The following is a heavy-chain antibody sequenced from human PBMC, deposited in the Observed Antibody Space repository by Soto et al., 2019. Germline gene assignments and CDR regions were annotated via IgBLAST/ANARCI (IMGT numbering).Heavy chain of an antibody. Sequence: QVQLQQSGPGLVKPSETLSLTCTVSSGPSSSHNWGWIRQSPGRGLEWIGYVYNTGGTSYNPSLTSRVTISADTSANHIYLTLSFVTAADTAIYYCVRQGIGNLHGLVDVWGQGTTVSVSS. CDR1: SGPSSSHN. CDR3: VRQGIGNLHGLVDV. V-gene: IGHV4-59*08. CDR2: VYNTGGT. D-gene: IGHD1-1*01. J-gene: IGHJ6*02.